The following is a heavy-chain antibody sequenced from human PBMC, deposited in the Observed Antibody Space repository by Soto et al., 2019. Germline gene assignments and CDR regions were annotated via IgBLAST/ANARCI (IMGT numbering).Heavy chain of an antibody. V-gene: IGHV6-1*01. D-gene: IGHD3-10*01. Sequence: SQTLSLTCVISGDSVSSNDATWDWIRQSPSRGLEWLGRTYYRSKWYNDYAVSVKSRITINPDTSKNQISLQLNSVTPEDTAVYYCVRDRGYPDSFDVWGRGTMVTVS. CDR3: VRDRGYPDSFDV. J-gene: IGHJ3*01. CDR1: GDSVSSNDAT. CDR2: TYYRSKWYN.